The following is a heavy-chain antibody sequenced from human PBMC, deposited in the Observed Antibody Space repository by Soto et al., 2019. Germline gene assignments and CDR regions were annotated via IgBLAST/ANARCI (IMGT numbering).Heavy chain of an antibody. Sequence: PGGSLRLSCAASGFTLRSYGMSWVRQAPGKGLEWVSAISGSGGSTYYADSVKGRFTISRDNSKNTLYLQMNSLRAEDTAVYYCAKEGYSYGYSFSVFASAYYFDYWGQGTLVTVSS. CDR2: ISGSGGST. J-gene: IGHJ4*02. CDR1: GFTLRSYG. V-gene: IGHV3-23*01. D-gene: IGHD5-18*01. CDR3: AKEGYSYGYSFSVFASAYYFDY.